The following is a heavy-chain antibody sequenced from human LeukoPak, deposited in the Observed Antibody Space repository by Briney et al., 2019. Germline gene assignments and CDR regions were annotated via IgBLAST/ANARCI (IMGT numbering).Heavy chain of an antibody. Sequence: GGSLRLSCAASGFTFSGSAMHWVRQASGKGLEWVGRIRSKANSYATAYAASVKGRFTISRDDSKNTAYLQMNSLKPEDTAVYYCTRLGDCSSTSCYGYWGQGTLSPSPQ. J-gene: IGHJ4*02. V-gene: IGHV3-73*01. CDR2: IRSKANSYAT. CDR3: TRLGDCSSTSCYGY. CDR1: GFTFSGSA. D-gene: IGHD2-2*01.